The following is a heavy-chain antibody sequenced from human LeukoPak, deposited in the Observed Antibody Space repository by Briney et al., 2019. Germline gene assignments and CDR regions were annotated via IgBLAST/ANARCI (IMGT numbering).Heavy chain of an antibody. CDR3: ARTIVVVPAARFYYYGMDV. J-gene: IGHJ6*02. Sequence: SVKVSCKASGGTFSSYAISWVRQAPGQGLEWMGRIIPILGIANYAQKFQGRVTITADKSTSTAYMELSSLRSEDTAVYYCARTIVVVPAARFYYYGMDVWGQGTTVTGSS. CDR1: GGTFSSYA. CDR2: IIPILGIA. V-gene: IGHV1-69*04. D-gene: IGHD2-2*01.